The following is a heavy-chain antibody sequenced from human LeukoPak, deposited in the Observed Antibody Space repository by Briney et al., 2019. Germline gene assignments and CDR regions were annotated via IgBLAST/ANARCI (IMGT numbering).Heavy chain of an antibody. J-gene: IGHJ3*02. V-gene: IGHV3-21*01. Sequence: PGGSLRLSCAASGFPFSIYNMNWVRQPPGRGLEWVSSISNIGNNIYYADSLKGRFTISRDNAKNSLYLQMDSLRAEDTAVYFCARARNYYDSSDYYYEGDAFDIWGQGTMVTVSS. CDR1: GFPFSIYN. D-gene: IGHD3-22*01. CDR3: ARARNYYDSSDYYYEGDAFDI. CDR2: ISNIGNNI.